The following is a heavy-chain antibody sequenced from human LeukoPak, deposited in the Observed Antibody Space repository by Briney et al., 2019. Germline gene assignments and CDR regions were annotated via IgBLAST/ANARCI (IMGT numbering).Heavy chain of an antibody. D-gene: IGHD3-3*01. CDR3: AKIGRRYDFWTGYYEEEVDYMDV. CDR2: ISDSGGST. V-gene: IGHV3-23*01. Sequence: GGSLRLSCAASGFTFSNYGMSWVRQAPGKGLEWVSGISDSGGSTKHAVSVKGRFTISRDNSKDTLYLQMNSLRAEDTAVYYCAKIGRRYDFWTGYYEEEVDYMDVWGKGTTVTVSS. CDR1: GFTFSNYG. J-gene: IGHJ6*03.